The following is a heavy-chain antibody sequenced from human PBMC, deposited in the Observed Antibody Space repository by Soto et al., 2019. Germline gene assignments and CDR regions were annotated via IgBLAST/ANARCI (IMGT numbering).Heavy chain of an antibody. D-gene: IGHD6-6*01. V-gene: IGHV2-5*02. CDR1: GFSLSTSGVG. J-gene: IGHJ5*02. Sequence: SRPTLVNPTQTLTLTCTFSGFSLSTSGVGVGWIRQPPGKALEWLALIYWDDDKRYSPSLKSRLTITKDTSKNQVVLTMTNMDPVDTATYYCAHTSEQLDPFNCFDPWGQGTLVTVSS. CDR3: AHTSEQLDPFNCFDP. CDR2: IYWDDDK.